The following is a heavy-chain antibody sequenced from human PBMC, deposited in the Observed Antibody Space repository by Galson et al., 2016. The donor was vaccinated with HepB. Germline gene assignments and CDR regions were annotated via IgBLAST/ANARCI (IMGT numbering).Heavy chain of an antibody. Sequence: SLRLSCAASGFTFSGFAMHWVRQAPGKGLEWVAIIWFDGSNKYSADSVKGRFTISRDNSKSTLYLQMNSLRAEDTAVYYCAKERPSMGQWRALDVWGQGHPGHRFL. CDR2: IWFDGSNK. CDR1: GFTFSGFA. D-gene: IGHD6-19*01. J-gene: IGHJ6*02. V-gene: IGHV3-33*06. CDR3: AKERPSMGQWRALDV.